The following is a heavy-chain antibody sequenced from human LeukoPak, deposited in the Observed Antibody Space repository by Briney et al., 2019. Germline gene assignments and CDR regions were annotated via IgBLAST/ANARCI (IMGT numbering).Heavy chain of an antibody. J-gene: IGHJ4*02. Sequence: SETLSLTCTVSGGSISSSSYYWGWIRQPPGKGLEWIGSIYYSGSTYYNPSLKSRVTISVDTSKNQFSLKLSSVTAADTAVYYCARGGTRRRFDYWGQGTLVTVSS. CDR3: ARGGTRRRFDY. V-gene: IGHV4-39*01. CDR1: GGSISSSSYY. CDR2: IYYSGST.